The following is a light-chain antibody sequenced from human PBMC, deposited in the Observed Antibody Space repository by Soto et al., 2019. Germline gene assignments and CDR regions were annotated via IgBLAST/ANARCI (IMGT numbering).Light chain of an antibody. V-gene: IGKV1-39*01. Sequence: DIQMTQSPSSLSASVGDRVTIACRASQSIAGFLNWYQQKPGKAPDLLIYATSSLHSGVTPRFSGSGSGADFNLTISPLQPEDFATYFCQQTFNNPTFGPGT. CDR1: QSIAGF. J-gene: IGKJ3*01. CDR3: QQTFNNPT. CDR2: ATS.